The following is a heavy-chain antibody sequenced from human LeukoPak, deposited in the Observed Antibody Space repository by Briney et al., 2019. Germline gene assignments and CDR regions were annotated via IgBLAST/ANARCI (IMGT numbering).Heavy chain of an antibody. Sequence: PSETLSLTCTVSGYSISNGYYWGWIRQPPGKGLEWIGNIYHSGSTYYNPSLKSRVAISVDTSKNQFSLKLSSVTAADTAVYYCAKLNNYDLMIDYWGQGTLVTVSS. CDR2: IYHSGST. V-gene: IGHV4-38-2*02. J-gene: IGHJ4*02. D-gene: IGHD3-3*01. CDR3: AKLNNYDLMIDY. CDR1: GYSISNGYY.